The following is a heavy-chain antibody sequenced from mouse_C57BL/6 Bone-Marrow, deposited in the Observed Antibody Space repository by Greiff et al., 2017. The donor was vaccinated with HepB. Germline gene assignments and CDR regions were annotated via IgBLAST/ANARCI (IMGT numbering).Heavy chain of an antibody. CDR2: INYDGSST. CDR3: ARESLLWPYYFDY. V-gene: IGHV5-16*01. D-gene: IGHD1-1*02. Sequence: EVKLMESEGGLVQPGRSMKLSCTASGFTFSDYYMAWVRQVPEKGLEWVANINYDGSSTYYLDSLKSRFIISRDNAKNILYLQMSSLKSEDTATYYCARESLLWPYYFDYWGQGTTLTVSS. CDR1: GFTFSDYY. J-gene: IGHJ2*01.